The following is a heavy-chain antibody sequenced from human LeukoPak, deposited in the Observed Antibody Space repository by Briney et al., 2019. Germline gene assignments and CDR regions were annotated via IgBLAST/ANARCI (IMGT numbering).Heavy chain of an antibody. V-gene: IGHV1-8*01. Sequence: ASVKVSCKASGYTFTSYDINWVRQATGQGLEWMGWMNPNSGNTGYAQKFQGRVSMTRSTSISTAYMELSSLRSEDTAVYYCAIGLKRWGYCSSTSCYSDNWFDPWGQGTLVTVSS. D-gene: IGHD2-2*01. CDR3: AIGLKRWGYCSSTSCYSDNWFDP. CDR1: GYTFTSYD. CDR2: MNPNSGNT. J-gene: IGHJ5*02.